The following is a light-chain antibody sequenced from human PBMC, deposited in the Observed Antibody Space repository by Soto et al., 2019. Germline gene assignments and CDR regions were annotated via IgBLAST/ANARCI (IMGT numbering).Light chain of an antibody. J-gene: IGLJ2*01. CDR2: EVS. V-gene: IGLV2-23*02. CDR1: SSDVGSYNL. Sequence: QPVLTQPASVSESPGQSITISCTGTSSDVGSYNLVSWYQQHPGKAPKLMIYEVSKRPSGVSNRFSGSKSGNTASLTISGLQAEDEADYYCCSYAGSSTLVFGGGTKVTVL. CDR3: CSYAGSSTLV.